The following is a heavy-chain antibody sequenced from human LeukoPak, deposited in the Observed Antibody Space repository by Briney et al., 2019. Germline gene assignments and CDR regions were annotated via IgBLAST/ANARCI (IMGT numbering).Heavy chain of an antibody. CDR3: ARDNYGPGSYFDY. Sequence: GGSLRLSCTASAFSFSTYSMNWVRQAPGKGLEWVSYISGSGSTIHYADSVKGRFTLSRDIATNSLYLQVNSLRDEDTAVYYCARDNYGPGSYFDYWGQGTLVTVSS. CDR1: AFSFSTYS. D-gene: IGHD3-10*01. CDR2: ISGSGSTI. J-gene: IGHJ4*02. V-gene: IGHV3-48*02.